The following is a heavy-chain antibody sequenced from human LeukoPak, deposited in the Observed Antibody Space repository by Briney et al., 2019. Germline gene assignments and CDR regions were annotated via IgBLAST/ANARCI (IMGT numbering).Heavy chain of an antibody. Sequence: PSETLSLTCAVSGYSINSGYFWGWIRQPPGKGLEYIGSMYHSGSTYHNPSLKSRVTISVDTSKKQFSLKLTSVTAADTAVYYCARHRLFDSSGYYYDFDYWGQGTLVTVSS. CDR1: GYSINSGYF. CDR3: ARHRLFDSSGYYYDFDY. CDR2: MYHSGST. J-gene: IGHJ4*02. V-gene: IGHV4-38-2*01. D-gene: IGHD3-22*01.